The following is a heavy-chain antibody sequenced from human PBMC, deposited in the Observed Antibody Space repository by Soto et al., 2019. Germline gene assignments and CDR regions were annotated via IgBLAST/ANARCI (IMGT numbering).Heavy chain of an antibody. CDR2: ISGSGGST. CDR3: ANLLGSNDAFDI. V-gene: IGHV3-23*01. J-gene: IGHJ3*02. Sequence: PGGSLRLSCAASGFTFSSYAMSWVRQAPGKGLEWVSAISGSGGSTYYADSVKGRFTISRDNSKNTLYLQMNSLRAEDTAVYYCANLLGSNDAFDIWGQGTMVTVSS. CDR1: GFTFSSYA.